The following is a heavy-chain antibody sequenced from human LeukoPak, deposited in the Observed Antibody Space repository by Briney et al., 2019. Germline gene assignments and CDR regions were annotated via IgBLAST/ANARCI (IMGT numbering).Heavy chain of an antibody. V-gene: IGHV1-69*05. J-gene: IGHJ5*02. D-gene: IGHD6-13*01. CDR2: IIPIFGTA. CDR1: GGTFSSYA. Sequence: SVKVSCKASGGTFSSYAISWVRQAPGQGLEWMGGIIPIFGTANYAQKFQGRVTITTDESTSTAYMELSSLRSGDTAVYYCASAIAAAGDGENWFDPWGQGTLVTVSS. CDR3: ASAIAAAGDGENWFDP.